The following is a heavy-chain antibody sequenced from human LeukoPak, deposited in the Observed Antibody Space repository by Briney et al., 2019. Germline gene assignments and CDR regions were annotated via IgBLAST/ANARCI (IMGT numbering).Heavy chain of an antibody. V-gene: IGHV4-59*01. CDR1: GGSISSYY. J-gene: IGHJ4*02. Sequence: SETLSLTCTVSGGSISSYYWSWIRQPPGKGLEWIGYIYYSGSTNYNPSLKSRVTISVDTSKNQFSLKLTSVTAADTAMYFCARYIDRTPVYLDYWGQGSLVTVSS. CDR3: ARYIDRTPVYLDY. CDR2: IYYSGST. D-gene: IGHD4-17*01.